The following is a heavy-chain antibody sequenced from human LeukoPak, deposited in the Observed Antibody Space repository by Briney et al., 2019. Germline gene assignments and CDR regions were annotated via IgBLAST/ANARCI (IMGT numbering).Heavy chain of an antibody. V-gene: IGHV3-74*01. CDR3: ATGKVLRYFDWLLYDY. D-gene: IGHD3-9*01. Sequence: GGSLRLSCAASGFTFSSYAMSWVRQAPGKGLVWVSRINSDGSSTSYADSVKGRFTISRDNAKNTLYLQMNSLRAEDTAVYYCATGKVLRYFDWLLYDYWGQGTLVTVSS. CDR1: GFTFSSYA. J-gene: IGHJ4*02. CDR2: INSDGSST.